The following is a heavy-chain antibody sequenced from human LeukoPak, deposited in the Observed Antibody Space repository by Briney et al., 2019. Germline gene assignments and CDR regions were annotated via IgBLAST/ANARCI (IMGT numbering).Heavy chain of an antibody. CDR2: MYYREGT. Sequence: PSEPLSLICTLWLHFISICTELCLRQPPGKGLEGIGYMYYREGTNYSPSLKSRVPISVDTCKDQFSLQLSSVTGADTAVYFCARRSSFLELFLVYCRQGTVVTVSS. D-gene: IGHD3-3*01. J-gene: IGHJ4*02. V-gene: IGHV4-59*08. CDR3: ARRSSFLELFLVY. CDR1: LHFISICT.